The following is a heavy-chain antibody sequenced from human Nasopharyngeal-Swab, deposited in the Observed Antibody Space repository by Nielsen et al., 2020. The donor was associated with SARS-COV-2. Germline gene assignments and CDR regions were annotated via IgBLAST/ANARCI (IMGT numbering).Heavy chain of an antibody. J-gene: IGHJ3*01. D-gene: IGHD2-21*01. CDR2: ISDDGNDQ. V-gene: IGHV3-30*18. CDR3: AKVWWAETDAFDF. CDR1: GFTFSSYG. Sequence: GESLKISCAAFGFTFSSYGMHWVRQAAGKGMEWVAGISDDGNDQNYAEFVEGRLTISRDNSKNTLFLEMNSLRAEDTAVYYCAKVWWAETDAFDFWGQGTTVTVSS.